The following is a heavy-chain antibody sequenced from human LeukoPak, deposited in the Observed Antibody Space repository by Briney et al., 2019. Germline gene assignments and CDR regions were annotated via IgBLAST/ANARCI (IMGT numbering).Heavy chain of an antibody. Sequence: SETLSLTCAVYGGSFSGYYWSWIRQPPGKGLEWIGEISHSGSTNYNPSLKSRVTISVDTSKNQFSLKLSSVTAADTAVYYCARRDTAMVPFDYWGQGTLVTASS. V-gene: IGHV4-34*01. CDR1: GGSFSGYY. CDR2: ISHSGST. D-gene: IGHD5-18*01. CDR3: ARRDTAMVPFDY. J-gene: IGHJ4*01.